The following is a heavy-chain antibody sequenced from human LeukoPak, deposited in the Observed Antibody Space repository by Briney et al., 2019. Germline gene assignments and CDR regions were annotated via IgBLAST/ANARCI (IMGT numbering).Heavy chain of an antibody. CDR1: GGTFSSYA. CDR3: ARDTYRYCTNGVCFGFDY. J-gene: IGHJ4*02. V-gene: IGHV1-69*05. CDR2: IIPIFGTA. D-gene: IGHD2-8*01. Sequence: SVKVSCKASGGTFSSYAISWVRQAPGQGLEWMGGIIPIFGTANYAQKFQGRVTITTDESTSTAYMELSSLRSEDTAVYYCARDTYRYCTNGVCFGFDYWGQGTLVTVSS.